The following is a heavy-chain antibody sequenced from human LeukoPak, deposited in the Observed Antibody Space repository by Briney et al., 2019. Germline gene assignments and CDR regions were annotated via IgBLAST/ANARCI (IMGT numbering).Heavy chain of an antibody. CDR1: GYTFTCYY. Sequence: ASVKVSCKASGYTFTCYYMHWVRQAPGQGLEWMGWINPNSGGTNYAQKFQGRVTMTRDTSISTAYMELSRLRSDDTAVYYCARGPSRAAPQRTDYYYYYMDVWGKGTTVTVSS. J-gene: IGHJ6*03. V-gene: IGHV1-2*02. CDR2: INPNSGGT. CDR3: ARGPSRAAPQRTDYYYYYMDV. D-gene: IGHD6-25*01.